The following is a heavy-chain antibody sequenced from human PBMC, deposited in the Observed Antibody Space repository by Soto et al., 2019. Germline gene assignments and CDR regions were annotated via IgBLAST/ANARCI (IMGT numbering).Heavy chain of an antibody. V-gene: IGHV3-33*01. CDR1: GFTFSSYG. CDR2: IWYDGSNK. J-gene: IGHJ3*02. CDR3: ARDLSGDYGALDT. D-gene: IGHD4-17*01. Sequence: SGFTFSSYGMHWARQAPGKGLEWVAVIWYDGSNKVYADSVKGRFTISRDNSKNTLYLQMNSLRAEDTAVYYCARDLSGDYGALDTWGQGTMVTVS.